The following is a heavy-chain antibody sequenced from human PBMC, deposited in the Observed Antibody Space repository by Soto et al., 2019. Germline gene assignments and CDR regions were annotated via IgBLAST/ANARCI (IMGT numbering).Heavy chain of an antibody. CDR1: GGSVSSSTYY. Sequence: LQLQESGPGLVKPSETLSLSCTVSGGSVSSSTYYWGWIRQPPGKGLEWIGSFYYSGSTYYNPSLTGRGTISVDTSKNQFSLKLSSVTAADTAVYYCARRGIAVALYSWGQGTLVTVSS. J-gene: IGHJ4*02. V-gene: IGHV4-39*01. D-gene: IGHD6-19*01. CDR2: FYYSGST. CDR3: ARRGIAVALYS.